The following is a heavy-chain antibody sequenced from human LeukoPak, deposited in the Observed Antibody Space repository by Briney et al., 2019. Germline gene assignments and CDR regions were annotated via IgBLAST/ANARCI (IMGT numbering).Heavy chain of an antibody. D-gene: IGHD3-10*01. CDR1: GFTFSSFG. Sequence: GGSLRLSCAASGFTFSSFGMHWVRQAPGKGLEWVAFIRYDGTNKYYADSVKGRFTISRDNSKNTLYVQMNSLRAEDTAVYYCAKDQLWFGESSFDYWGQGTLVTASS. J-gene: IGHJ4*02. CDR3: AKDQLWFGESSFDY. V-gene: IGHV3-30*02. CDR2: IRYDGTNK.